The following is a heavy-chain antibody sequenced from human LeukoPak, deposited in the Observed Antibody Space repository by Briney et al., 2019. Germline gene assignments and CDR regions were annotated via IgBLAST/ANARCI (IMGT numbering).Heavy chain of an antibody. CDR1: GFTFSSYV. V-gene: IGHV3-30*02. CDR2: IRYDGSNK. J-gene: IGHJ4*02. CDR3: CGYPDKIDY. D-gene: IGHD5-12*01. Sequence: HPGGSLRLSCAPSGFTFSSYVMHWVRQAPGKGLEWVAFIRYDGSNKYYADSVKGRFTISRDNSKNTLYLQMNSLRAEDTAVYYCCGYPDKIDYWGQGTPVTVSS.